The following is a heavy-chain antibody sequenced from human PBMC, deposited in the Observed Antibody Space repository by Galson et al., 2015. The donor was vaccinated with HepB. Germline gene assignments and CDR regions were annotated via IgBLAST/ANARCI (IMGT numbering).Heavy chain of an antibody. CDR3: ARGGGGYDFWSGYYTSVGEYYYYYYMDV. CDR1: GFTFSSYW. D-gene: IGHD3-3*01. V-gene: IGHV3-7*03. Sequence: SLRLSCAASGFTFSSYWMSWVRQAPGKGLEWVANIKQDGSEKYYVDSVKGRFTISRDNAKNSLYLQMNSLRAEDTAVYYCARGGGGYDFWSGYYTSVGEYYYYYYMDVWGKGTTVTVSS. J-gene: IGHJ6*03. CDR2: IKQDGSEK.